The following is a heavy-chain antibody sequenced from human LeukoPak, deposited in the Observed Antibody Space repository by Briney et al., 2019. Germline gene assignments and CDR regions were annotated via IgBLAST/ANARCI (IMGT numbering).Heavy chain of an antibody. CDR1: GFTFSSYW. D-gene: IGHD2-15*01. J-gene: IGHJ3*02. Sequence: GGSLRLSCAVSGFTFSSYWMNWVRQAPGKGLEWVALIKQDGSETYYVDSVKGRFTISRDNAKSSLYLQMNSLRVEDTAVYYCATELSGDGFDIWGQGTRVTVSS. CDR2: IKQDGSET. CDR3: ATELSGDGFDI. V-gene: IGHV3-7*01.